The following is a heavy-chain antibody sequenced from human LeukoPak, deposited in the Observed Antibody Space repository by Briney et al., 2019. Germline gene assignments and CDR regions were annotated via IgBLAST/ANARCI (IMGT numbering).Heavy chain of an antibody. V-gene: IGHV1-2*02. CDR3: ARAPPHKAAQYYFDY. D-gene: IGHD6-6*01. CDR2: INSNSGGT. J-gene: IGHJ4*02. CDR1: GYTFTGYF. Sequence: ASVKVSFKASGYTFTGYFMHWVRQAPGQGLEWMGWINSNSGGTNYAQKFQGRVTMTRDTSISTAYMEVSRLRSDDTAVYYCARAPPHKAAQYYFDYWGQGTLVTVSS.